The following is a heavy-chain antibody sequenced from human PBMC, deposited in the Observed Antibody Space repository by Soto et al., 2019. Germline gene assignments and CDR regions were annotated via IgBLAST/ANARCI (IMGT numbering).Heavy chain of an antibody. CDR2: ISAYNGNT. D-gene: IGHD3-3*01. Sequence: QVQLVQSGAEVKKPGASVKVSCKASGYTFTSYGISWVRQAPGQGLEWMGWISAYNGNTNYAQKLQGRVTMTTDTSTSPAYMELRSLRSDDTAVYYCARSPPPYYDFWSGYYLSWFDPWGQGTLVTVSS. CDR3: ARSPPPYYDFWSGYYLSWFDP. V-gene: IGHV1-18*04. CDR1: GYTFTSYG. J-gene: IGHJ5*02.